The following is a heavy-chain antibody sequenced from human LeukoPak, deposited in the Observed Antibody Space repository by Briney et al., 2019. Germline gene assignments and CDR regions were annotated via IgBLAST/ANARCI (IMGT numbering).Heavy chain of an antibody. J-gene: IGHJ4*02. Sequence: GGSLRLSCAASGFTFRSYEMHWVRHAPGRGLEWVSHISGGGESTVYPDAVKGRFIISRDNTKNSLYLQMNSLRVEDTGVYYCARRSGRRYEYWGQGVLVTVSP. D-gene: IGHD5-24*01. CDR1: GFTFRSYE. CDR2: ISGGGEST. V-gene: IGHV3-48*03. CDR3: ARRSGRRYEY.